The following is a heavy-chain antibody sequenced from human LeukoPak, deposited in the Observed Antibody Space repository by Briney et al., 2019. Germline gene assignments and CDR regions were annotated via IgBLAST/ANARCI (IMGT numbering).Heavy chain of an antibody. V-gene: IGHV3-23*01. D-gene: IGHD5-24*01. CDR3: ARDGSNSHAFDV. J-gene: IGHJ3*01. Sequence: GGSLRLSCAASGFTFSNNGMSWVRQSPGRGLEWVSGISGGGDTTYYAESVKGRFTISRDNSKNTLFLQMNSLRAEDTAVYYCARDGSNSHAFDVWGLGTMVTVSS. CDR1: GFTFSNNG. CDR2: ISGGGDTT.